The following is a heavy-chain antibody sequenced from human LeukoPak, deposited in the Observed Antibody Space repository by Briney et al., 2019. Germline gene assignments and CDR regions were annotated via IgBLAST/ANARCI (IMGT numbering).Heavy chain of an antibody. V-gene: IGHV4-4*07. CDR2: IYTSGST. Sequence: SETLSLTCTVSGGSISSYYWSWVRQPAGKGLEWIWRIYTSGSTNYNPSLKSRVTISVDTSKNQFYLKLGSVTAADTAVYYCASDLGALRTWGQGTLVTVSS. CDR1: GGSISSYY. CDR3: ASDLGALRT. D-gene: IGHD1-26*01. J-gene: IGHJ5*02.